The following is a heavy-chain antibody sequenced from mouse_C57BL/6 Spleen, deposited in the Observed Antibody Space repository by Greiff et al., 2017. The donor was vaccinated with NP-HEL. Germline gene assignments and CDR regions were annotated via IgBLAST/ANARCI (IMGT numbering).Heavy chain of an antibody. Sequence: QVQLQQPGTELVKPGASVKLSCKASGYTFTSYWMHWVKQRPGQGLEWIGNINPSNGGTNYNEKFKSKATLTVDKSSSTAYMQLSSLTSEDSAVYYCAREKGTTTNRYFDAWGTGTTVTVSS. D-gene: IGHD1-1*01. CDR1: GYTFTSYW. V-gene: IGHV1-53*01. J-gene: IGHJ1*03. CDR3: AREKGTTTNRYFDA. CDR2: INPSNGGT.